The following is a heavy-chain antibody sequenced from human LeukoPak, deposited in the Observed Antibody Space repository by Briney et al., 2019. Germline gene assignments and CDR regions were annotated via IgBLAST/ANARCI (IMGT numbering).Heavy chain of an antibody. CDR2: INTNTGNP. CDR3: ARVVTVTMVTHLFDY. Sequence: GASVKVSCKASGYTFTSYAMNWVRQAPGQGREWMGWINTNTGNPTYAQGFTGRFVFSLDTSVSTAYLQISSLKTEDTAVYYCARVVTVTMVTHLFDYWGQGTLVTVSS. D-gene: IGHD3-10*01. CDR1: GYTFTSYA. V-gene: IGHV7-4-1*02. J-gene: IGHJ4*02.